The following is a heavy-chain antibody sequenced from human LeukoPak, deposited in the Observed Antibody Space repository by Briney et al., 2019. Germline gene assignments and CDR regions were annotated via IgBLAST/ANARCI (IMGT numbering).Heavy chain of an antibody. V-gene: IGHV3-7*01. CDR3: AREGRGVTGYFDY. J-gene: IGHJ4*02. Sequence: GGSLRLSCAASGFTFSTYYMTWVRQAPGKGLECVANIKQDGSEKYYVDSVKGRFTISRDNAKNSLYLQMNSLRAEDTAVYYCAREGRGVTGYFDYWGQGTLVTVSS. D-gene: IGHD3-10*01. CDR1: GFTFSTYY. CDR2: IKQDGSEK.